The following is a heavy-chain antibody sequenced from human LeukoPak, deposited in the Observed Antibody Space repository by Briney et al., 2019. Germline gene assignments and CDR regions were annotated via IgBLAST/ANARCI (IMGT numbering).Heavy chain of an antibody. CDR1: GGSFSPYY. D-gene: IGHD2-21*02. CDR3: ARGGFYCGGDCYVDY. Sequence: PSETLSLTCAVYGGSFSPYYWGWTRQPPGKWLEWIGEINQSGSNNYNPSRKSRFTISVDTSKKQFSLRLSSVTAADTAVYYCARGGFYCGGDCYVDYWGQGTLVTVSS. J-gene: IGHJ4*02. V-gene: IGHV4-34*01. CDR2: INQSGSN.